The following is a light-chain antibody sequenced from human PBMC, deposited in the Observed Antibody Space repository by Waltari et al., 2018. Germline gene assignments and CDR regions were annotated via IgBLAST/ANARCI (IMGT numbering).Light chain of an antibody. CDR3: QTWGTGIRV. Sequence: QLVLTQSPSASASLGASVKLTCTLSSGHSSYAIAWHQQQPEKGPRYLMKLNSDGSHSKGDVLPDRFSGSSSGAERYLTISSLQSEDEADYYCQTWGTGIRVFGGGTKLTVL. V-gene: IGLV4-69*01. CDR2: LNSDGSH. CDR1: SGHSSYA. J-gene: IGLJ2*01.